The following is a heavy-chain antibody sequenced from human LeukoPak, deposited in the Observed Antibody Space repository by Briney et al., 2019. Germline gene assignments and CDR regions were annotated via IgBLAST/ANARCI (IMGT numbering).Heavy chain of an antibody. Sequence: WASVKVSCKTSGHTFTGYYMHWVRQAPGQGLEWMGWINPSTGGTSYAQKFQGRVTMTRDTSITTAYMELSGLRSDDTAVYYCARSAVEAAAPAGYWGQGTLVTVSS. CDR1: GHTFTGYY. CDR3: ARSAVEAAAPAGY. D-gene: IGHD2-15*01. V-gene: IGHV1-2*02. CDR2: INPSTGGT. J-gene: IGHJ4*02.